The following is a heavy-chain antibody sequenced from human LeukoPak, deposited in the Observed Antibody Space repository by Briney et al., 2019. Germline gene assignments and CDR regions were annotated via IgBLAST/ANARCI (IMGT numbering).Heavy chain of an antibody. CDR2: ISGSGEST. V-gene: IGHV3-23*01. D-gene: IGHD3-22*01. CDR1: GFIFSTYG. CDR3: AKEYDRSGYEGTGFDY. J-gene: IGHJ4*02. Sequence: PGGTLRLSCGASGFIFSTYGMTWVRQAPGKGLEWVSGISGSGESTYYADSVKGRFTISRDNSKKTLNLQMNSLRAEDTAVYYCAKEYDRSGYEGTGFDYWGQGTLVTVSS.